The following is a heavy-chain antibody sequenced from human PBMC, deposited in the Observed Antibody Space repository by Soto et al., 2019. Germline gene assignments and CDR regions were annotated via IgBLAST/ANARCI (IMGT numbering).Heavy chain of an antibody. V-gene: IGHV4-34*01. Sequence: QVHLQQWGAGLLRPSETLSLTCAVYGESLSAYYWTWIRQPPGKGLEWIGEINQSGSTNYNPSLKSRVTMSADTSKTHFSLKVTSVTAADTAVYYCARGTVYVRFLFPCLDVWGQGTTVTVSS. D-gene: IGHD3-3*01. J-gene: IGHJ6*02. CDR2: INQSGST. CDR3: ARGTVYVRFLFPCLDV. CDR1: GESLSAYY.